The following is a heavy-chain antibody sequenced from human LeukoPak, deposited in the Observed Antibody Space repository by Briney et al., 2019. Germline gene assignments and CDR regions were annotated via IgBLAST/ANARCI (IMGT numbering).Heavy chain of an antibody. CDR3: ARVRYDFWSGYSYYFDY. V-gene: IGHV4-59*01. D-gene: IGHD3-3*01. CDR1: GGSISGYY. J-gene: IGHJ4*02. Sequence: SETLSLTCTVSGGSISGYYWSWIRQPPGKGLEWIGYIYYSGSTNYNPSLKSRVTISVDTSKNQFSLKLSSVTAADTAVYYCARVRYDFWSGYSYYFDYWGQGTLVTVSS. CDR2: IYYSGST.